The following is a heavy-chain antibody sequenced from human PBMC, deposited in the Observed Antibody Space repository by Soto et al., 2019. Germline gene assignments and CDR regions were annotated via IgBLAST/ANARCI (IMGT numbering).Heavy chain of an antibody. V-gene: IGHV4-59*01. J-gene: IGHJ4*02. CDR3: ARETSGIDY. CDR2: IYYSGST. CDR1: GGSISSYY. D-gene: IGHD6-19*01. Sequence: SETLSLTCTVSGGSISSYYWSWIRQPPGKGLEWIGYIYYSGSTNYNPSLKSRVTISVDTSKNQFSLKLSSVTAADTAVYYCARETSGIDYWGQGTLVTVSS.